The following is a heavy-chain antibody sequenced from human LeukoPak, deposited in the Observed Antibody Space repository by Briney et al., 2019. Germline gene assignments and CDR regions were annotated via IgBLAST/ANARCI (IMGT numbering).Heavy chain of an antibody. CDR3: ARSTGSYTFDY. Sequence: GGSLRLSCAASGFTFSNYAMHWVRQPPGKGLEYVSSISGSGGTTYYAHSVKGRFTISRDNSKNTLYLQMGSLRTEDMAVYYCARSTGSYTFDYWGQGTLVTVSS. CDR1: GFTFSNYA. D-gene: IGHD1-26*01. V-gene: IGHV3-64*01. CDR2: ISGSGGTT. J-gene: IGHJ4*02.